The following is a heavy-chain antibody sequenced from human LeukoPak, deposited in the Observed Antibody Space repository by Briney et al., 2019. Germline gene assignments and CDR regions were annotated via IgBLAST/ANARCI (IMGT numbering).Heavy chain of an antibody. Sequence: GGSLRLSCAASEFSVGSNYMTWVRQAPGKGLEYVSAISRNGGITYYANSVKGRFTISRDNSKNTLYLQMGSLRAEDMAVYYCARKWEHARYWYFDLWGRGTLVTVSS. D-gene: IGHD1-26*01. V-gene: IGHV3-64*01. CDR1: EFSVGSNY. J-gene: IGHJ2*01. CDR3: ARKWEHARYWYFDL. CDR2: ISRNGGIT.